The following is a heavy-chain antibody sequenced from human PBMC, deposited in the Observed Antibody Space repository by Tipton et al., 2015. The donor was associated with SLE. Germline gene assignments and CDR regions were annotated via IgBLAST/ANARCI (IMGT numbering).Heavy chain of an antibody. V-gene: IGHV3-30*02. Sequence: SLRLSCAASGFTFSSYGMHWVRQAPGKGLEWVAFIRYDGSNKYYADSVKGRFTISRDNSKNTLYLQMNSLRAEDTAVYYCAKESVLLYGMDVWGQGTTVTVSS. D-gene: IGHD3-10*01. CDR2: IRYDGSNK. J-gene: IGHJ6*02. CDR3: AKESVLLYGMDV. CDR1: GFTFSSYG.